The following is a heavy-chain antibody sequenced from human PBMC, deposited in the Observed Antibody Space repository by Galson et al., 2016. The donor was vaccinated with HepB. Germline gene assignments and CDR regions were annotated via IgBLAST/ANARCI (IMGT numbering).Heavy chain of an antibody. Sequence: SLRLSCAASGFTFRSYAMTWVRQAPGKGLDWVSGIGGSAGQTSYADSVKGRFTISRDNSKHTLYLQMNSLRAEDTAVYYCAKDRGCDECGTPTYLDYWGQGTLVTVSS. D-gene: IGHD2-2*01. V-gene: IGHV3-23*01. J-gene: IGHJ4*02. CDR1: GFTFRSYA. CDR3: AKDRGCDECGTPTYLDY. CDR2: IGGSAGQT.